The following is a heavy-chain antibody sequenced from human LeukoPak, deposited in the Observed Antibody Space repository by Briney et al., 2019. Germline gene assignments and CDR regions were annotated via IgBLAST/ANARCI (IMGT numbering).Heavy chain of an antibody. CDR1: GGSISSYY. J-gene: IGHJ4*02. CDR2: VFHSEST. D-gene: IGHD3-22*01. CDR3: ARDSSGYYRIDY. V-gene: IGHV4-59*08. Sequence: SETLSLTCTVSGGSISSYYWSWIRQPPGKGLEWIGYVFHSESTNYNPSLKSRVTISVDTSKNQFSLKLTSVTAADTAVYYCARDSSGYYRIDYWGQGTLVTVSS.